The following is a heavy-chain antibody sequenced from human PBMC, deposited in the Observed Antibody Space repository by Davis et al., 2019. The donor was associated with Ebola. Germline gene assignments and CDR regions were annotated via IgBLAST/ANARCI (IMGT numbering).Heavy chain of an antibody. CDR2: IYHSGST. J-gene: IGHJ2*01. CDR3: ARVYCTGGVCYTGWYFDL. Sequence: SETLSLTCAVSGYSISSGYYWGWIRQPPGKGLEWIGSIYHSGSTYYNPSLKSRVTISVDTSKNQFSLKLSSVTAADTAVYYCARVYCTGGVCYTGWYFDLWGRGTLVTVSS. V-gene: IGHV4-38-2*01. D-gene: IGHD2-8*02. CDR1: GYSISSGYY.